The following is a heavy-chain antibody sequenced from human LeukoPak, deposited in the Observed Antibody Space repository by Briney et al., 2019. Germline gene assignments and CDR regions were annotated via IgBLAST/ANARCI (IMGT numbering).Heavy chain of an antibody. CDR3: ARDSLGYCSSTSCPDGAFDI. CDR1: GGSISSYY. D-gene: IGHD2-2*01. Sequence: SETLSLTCTVSGGSISSYYWSWIRQPPGKGLEWIGYIYYSGSTNYNPSLKSRVTISVDTSKNQFSLKLSSVTAADTAVYYCARDSLGYCSSTSCPDGAFDIWGQGTMVTVSS. J-gene: IGHJ3*02. V-gene: IGHV4-59*01. CDR2: IYYSGST.